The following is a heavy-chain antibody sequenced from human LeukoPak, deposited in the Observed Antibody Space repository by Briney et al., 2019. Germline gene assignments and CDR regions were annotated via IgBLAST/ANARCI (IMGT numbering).Heavy chain of an antibody. CDR2: ISGSGNT. CDR3: AREGRSSTPGY. D-gene: IGHD2-15*01. Sequence: SETLSLTCSVSGVSIRSYYWSWIRQPAREKLEWIGRISGSGNTDYNPSLKSRLTMSVDTSKNQFSLKLNSVTAADTAVYYCAREGRSSTPGYWGQGTLVTVSS. CDR1: GVSIRSYY. V-gene: IGHV4-4*07. J-gene: IGHJ4*01.